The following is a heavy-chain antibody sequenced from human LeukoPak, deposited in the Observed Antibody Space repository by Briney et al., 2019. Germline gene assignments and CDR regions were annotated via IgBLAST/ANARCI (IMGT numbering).Heavy chain of an antibody. V-gene: IGHV1-18*01. Sequence: ASVEVSCKASGYTFTSYGISWVRQAPGQGLEWMGWISAYNGNTNYAQKLQGRVTMTTDTSTSTAYMELRSLRSDDTAVYYCARYYYGSGSYYYYGMDVWGQGTTVTVSS. CDR1: GYTFTSYG. CDR2: ISAYNGNT. CDR3: ARYYYGSGSYYYYGMDV. D-gene: IGHD3-10*01. J-gene: IGHJ6*02.